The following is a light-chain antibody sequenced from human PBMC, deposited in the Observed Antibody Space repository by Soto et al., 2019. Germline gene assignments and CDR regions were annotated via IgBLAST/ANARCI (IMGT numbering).Light chain of an antibody. J-gene: IGKJ1*01. CDR3: QQYGSSPGWT. Sequence: EIVLTQSPGTLSLSPGERATLSCRASQSVSSSYLAWYQQKPGQAPRLLIYGASSRATGIPDRFSGSGSGTDFTLTISRLEPEDFAVYYCQQYGSSPGWTFGQGTKVAIK. CDR1: QSVSSSY. CDR2: GAS. V-gene: IGKV3-20*01.